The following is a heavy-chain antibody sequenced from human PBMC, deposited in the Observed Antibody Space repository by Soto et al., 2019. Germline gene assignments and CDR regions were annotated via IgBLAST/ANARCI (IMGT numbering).Heavy chain of an antibody. CDR2: ISYDGSNK. CDR1: GFTFSSYG. Sequence: HPGGSLRLSCAASGFTFSSYGMHWVRQAPGKGLEWVAVISYDGSNKYYADSVKGRFTISRDNSKNTLYLQMNSLRAEDTAVYYCAKGKIAARPGLFDYWGQGT. D-gene: IGHD6-6*01. CDR3: AKGKIAARPGLFDY. V-gene: IGHV3-30*18. J-gene: IGHJ4*02.